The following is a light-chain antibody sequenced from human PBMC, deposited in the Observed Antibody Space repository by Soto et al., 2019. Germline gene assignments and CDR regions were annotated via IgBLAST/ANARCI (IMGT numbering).Light chain of an antibody. Sequence: EILMTQSPATLSVSPGERATLSCRASQSVSSNLAWYQQKPGQAPRLLIYGASTRATGIPARFSGSGSGTEFTLTISSLQSEDFAVYYCQQYHDWPPLTFSGGTKVEIK. J-gene: IGKJ4*01. V-gene: IGKV3-15*01. CDR1: QSVSSN. CDR3: QQYHDWPPLT. CDR2: GAS.